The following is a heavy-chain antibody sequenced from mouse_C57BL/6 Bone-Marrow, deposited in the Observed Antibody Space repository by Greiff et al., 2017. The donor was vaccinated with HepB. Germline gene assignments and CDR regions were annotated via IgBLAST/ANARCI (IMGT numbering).Heavy chain of an antibody. CDR1: EYEFPSHN. CDR2: INSDGGST. J-gene: IGHJ4*01. D-gene: IGHD3-2*02. V-gene: IGHV5-2*01. Sequence: EVQRVESGGGLVQPGESLKLSCESNEYEFPSHNMSWVRKTPEKRLELVEAINSDGGSTYYPDTMERRFIISRDNTKKTLYLQMSSLRSEDTALYYCARKGTYSSGYCYAMDYWGQGTSVTVSS. CDR3: ARKGTYSSGYCYAMDY.